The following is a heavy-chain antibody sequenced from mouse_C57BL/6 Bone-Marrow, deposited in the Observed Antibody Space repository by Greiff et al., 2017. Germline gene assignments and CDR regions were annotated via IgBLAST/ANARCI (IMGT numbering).Heavy chain of an antibody. CDR2: IDPSDSET. V-gene: IGHV1-52*01. D-gene: IGHD2-3*01. J-gene: IGHJ1*03. CDR1: GYTFTSYW. Sequence: QVQLKQPGAELVRPGSSVKLSCKASGYTFTSYWMHWVKQRPIQGLEWIGNIDPSDSETHYNQKFKDKATLTVDKSSSTAYLQLSSLTSEYSAVYYCARGWYWYFDVWGTGTTVTVSS. CDR3: ARGWYWYFDV.